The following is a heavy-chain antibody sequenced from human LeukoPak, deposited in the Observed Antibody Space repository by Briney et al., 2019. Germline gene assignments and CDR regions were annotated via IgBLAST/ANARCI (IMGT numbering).Heavy chain of an antibody. D-gene: IGHD4-11*01. CDR2: IYYTGST. V-gene: IGHV4-61*01. J-gene: IGHJ5*02. CDR3: ARLTVTAYNWFDP. CDR1: GGSVSSGSYY. Sequence: SETLSLTCTVSGGSVSSGSYYWSWIRQPPGKGLEWIGYIYYTGSTNYNPSLKSRVTISVDTSKNQFSLKLSSVTAADTAVYYCARLTVTAYNWFDPWGPGTLVTVSS.